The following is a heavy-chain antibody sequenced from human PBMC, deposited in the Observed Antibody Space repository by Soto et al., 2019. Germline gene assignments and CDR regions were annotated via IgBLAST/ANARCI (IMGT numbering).Heavy chain of an antibody. CDR3: AKARDQQWVRLPFDY. CDR1: GFFFSSYT. D-gene: IGHD6-19*01. Sequence: EVQLLESGGGLVQPGGSLRLSCVGSGFFFSSYTMTWVRQAPGKGLEWVSSFSATSENTYYADSVRGRFTISRDNSKNTLFLQMNSLTAEDTGMYYCAKARDQQWVRLPFDYWGQGILVIVS. J-gene: IGHJ4*02. CDR2: FSATSENT. V-gene: IGHV3-23*01.